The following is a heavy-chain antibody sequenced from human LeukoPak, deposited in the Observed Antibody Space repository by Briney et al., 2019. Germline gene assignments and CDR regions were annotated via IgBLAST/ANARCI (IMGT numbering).Heavy chain of an antibody. J-gene: IGHJ2*01. CDR1: GFTLSCFG. V-gene: IGHV3-30*18. Sequence: GGSPRLSCTASGFTLSCFGMHWVRQAPGKGLEWVAVISDDESNRYYADSVKGRFTISRDNSKNTLYLQMNSLRAEDTAVYYCAKDADTATIIYWYFDLWGRGTLVTVSS. CDR2: ISDDESNR. CDR3: AKDADTATIIYWYFDL. D-gene: IGHD5-18*01.